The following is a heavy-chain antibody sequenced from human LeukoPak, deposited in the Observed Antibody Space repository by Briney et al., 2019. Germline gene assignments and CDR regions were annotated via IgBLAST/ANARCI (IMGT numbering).Heavy chain of an antibody. D-gene: IGHD4-17*01. J-gene: IGHJ3*02. CDR1: GFTFSASG. CDR3: AKDLKLTYTVIGGDAFDI. V-gene: IGHV3-73*01. CDR2: VRTKTNNYAT. Sequence: GGSLRLSCAASGFTFSASGLHWVRQASGKGLEWVGRVRTKTNNYATAYAASVKGRFTISRDNSKNTLYLQMNSLRAEDTAVYYCAKDLKLTYTVIGGDAFDICGQGTMVTVSS.